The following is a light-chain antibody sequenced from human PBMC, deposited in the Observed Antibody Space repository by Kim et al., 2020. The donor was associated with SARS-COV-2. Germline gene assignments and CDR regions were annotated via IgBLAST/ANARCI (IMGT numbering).Light chain of an antibody. V-gene: IGLV3-19*01. CDR1: SLRPYS. CDR2: GKK. J-gene: IGLJ3*02. Sequence: ALGHTVRITSQAGSLRPYSASWYQQKPGQAPVLVIYGKKYRPSGIPDRFSGSSSGNAASLTITGAQAEDEADYYCNSRDSSCNHLVFGGGTQLTVL. CDR3: NSRDSSCNHLV.